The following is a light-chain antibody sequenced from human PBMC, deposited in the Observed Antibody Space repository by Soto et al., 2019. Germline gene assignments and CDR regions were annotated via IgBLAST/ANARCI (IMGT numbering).Light chain of an antibody. Sequence: QSVLTQPPSASGSPGQSVTISCTGTSSDIGAYIYVSWYQQHPGKAPKLMISEVSRRPSGVPERFSGSESGNTASLTVSGLQADDEAHYYCSSYAGSNNFVFGTGTKV. CDR2: EVS. CDR3: SSYAGSNNFV. CDR1: SSDIGAYIY. V-gene: IGLV2-8*01. J-gene: IGLJ1*01.